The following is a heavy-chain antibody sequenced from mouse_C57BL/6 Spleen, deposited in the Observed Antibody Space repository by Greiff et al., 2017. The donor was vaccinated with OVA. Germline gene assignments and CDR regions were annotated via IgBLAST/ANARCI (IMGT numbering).Heavy chain of an antibody. Sequence: EVHLVESGGDLVKPGGSLKLSCAASGFTFSSYGMSWVRQTPDKRLEWVATISSGGSYTYYPDSVKGRFIISRDNAKNTLYLQMSSLKSEDTAMYYCARKGVLGNWYFDVWGTGTTVTVSS. J-gene: IGHJ1*03. CDR1: GFTFSSYG. CDR3: ARKGVLGNWYFDV. CDR2: ISSGGSYT. V-gene: IGHV5-6*01. D-gene: IGHD5-1*01.